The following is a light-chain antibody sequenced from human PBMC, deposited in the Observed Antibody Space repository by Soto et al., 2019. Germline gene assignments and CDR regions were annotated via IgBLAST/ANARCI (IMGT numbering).Light chain of an antibody. CDR1: QSVSSK. Sequence: ETVMTQSPAPLSLSPGERATLSCRASQSVSSKLVWYQQKPGQAPRFLIYGASTRATGIPARFRGSGSGTEFTLTIDSPQSEDCAVYYCQQYNDWPPAFGGGTKVEIK. CDR3: QQYNDWPPA. CDR2: GAS. J-gene: IGKJ4*01. V-gene: IGKV3-15*01.